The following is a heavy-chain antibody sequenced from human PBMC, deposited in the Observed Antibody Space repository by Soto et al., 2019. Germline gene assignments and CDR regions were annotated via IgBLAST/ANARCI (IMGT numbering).Heavy chain of an antibody. V-gene: IGHV3-33*01. D-gene: IGHD2-2*01. CDR1: GFTFSSYG. J-gene: IGHJ6*03. CDR3: AREPYGSTSVGYMDV. Sequence: GGSLRLSCAASGFTFSSYGMHWVRQAPGKGLEWVAVIWYDGSNKYYADSVKGRFTISRDNSKNTLYLQMNSLRAEDTAVYYCAREPYGSTSVGYMDVWGKGTTVTVSS. CDR2: IWYDGSNK.